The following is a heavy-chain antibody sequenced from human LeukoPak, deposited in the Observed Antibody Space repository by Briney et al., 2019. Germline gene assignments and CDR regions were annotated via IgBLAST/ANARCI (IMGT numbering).Heavy chain of an antibody. D-gene: IGHD3-22*01. J-gene: IGHJ4*02. CDR3: ARGLLRGYYDSSGF. Sequence: GGSLRLSCAASGFTFSSYWMHWVRQAPGKGLVWVSRINSDGSSTSYADSVKGRFTISRDYAKNTLYLRMDSLRAEDTAVYYCARGLLRGYYDSSGFWGQGTLVTVSS. CDR1: GFTFSSYW. V-gene: IGHV3-74*01. CDR2: INSDGSST.